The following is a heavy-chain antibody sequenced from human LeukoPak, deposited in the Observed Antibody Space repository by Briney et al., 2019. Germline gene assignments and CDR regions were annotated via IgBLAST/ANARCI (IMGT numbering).Heavy chain of an antibody. V-gene: IGHV1-46*01. CDR2: INPSGGST. J-gene: IGHJ4*02. D-gene: IGHD6-6*01. CDR1: GYTFTSYY. Sequence: ASVKVSCKASGYTFTSYYMHWVRQAPGQGLEWMGIINPSGGSTSYAQKFQGRVTMTRDTSTSTVYMELSSLRSADTAVYYCARSPLSIAARPPFDYWGQGTLVTVSS. CDR3: ARSPLSIAARPPFDY.